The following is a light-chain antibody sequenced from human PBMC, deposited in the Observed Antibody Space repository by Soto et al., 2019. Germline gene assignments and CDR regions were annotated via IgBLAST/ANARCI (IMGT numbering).Light chain of an antibody. CDR2: DAS. CDR1: QGIRND. J-gene: IGKJ3*01. Sequence: DIQMTQSPSSLSASVGDRVTITCRASQGIRNDLSWYQLKQGKAPRRLISDASTLRSGVPPRFSGSGSGTEFTLTISSLQPEDFATYYCQQYNSYPFTFGPGTKVYV. CDR3: QQYNSYPFT. V-gene: IGKV1-17*01.